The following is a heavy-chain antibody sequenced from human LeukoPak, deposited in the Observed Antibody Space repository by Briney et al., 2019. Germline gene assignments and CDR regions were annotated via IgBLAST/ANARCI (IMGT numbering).Heavy chain of an antibody. Sequence: GGSLRLSCAASGFTFSSYSMNWVRQAPGKGLEWVSSNSSSDTYIYHADSVKGRFTISRDNAKNSLYLQMNSLRAEDTAVYYCASAPPSMVRGVIPYYGMDVWGQGTTVTVSS. CDR2: NSSSDTYI. J-gene: IGHJ6*02. D-gene: IGHD3-10*01. CDR3: ASAPPSMVRGVIPYYGMDV. CDR1: GFTFSSYS. V-gene: IGHV3-21*01.